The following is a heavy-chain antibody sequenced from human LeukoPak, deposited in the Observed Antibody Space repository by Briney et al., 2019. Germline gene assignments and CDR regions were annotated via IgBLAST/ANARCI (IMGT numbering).Heavy chain of an antibody. J-gene: IGHJ4*02. V-gene: IGHV4-39*01. CDR1: GGSISNSSYY. CDR2: MYYSGST. Sequence: SETLSLTCTVPGGSISNSSYYWGWIRQPPGKGLEWIGSMYYSGSTYYNPSLKSRATISVDTSKNQFSLKLSSVTAADTAVYYCARHGRMGTINPSYWGQGTLVTVSS. CDR3: ARHGRMGTINPSY. D-gene: IGHD5-24*01.